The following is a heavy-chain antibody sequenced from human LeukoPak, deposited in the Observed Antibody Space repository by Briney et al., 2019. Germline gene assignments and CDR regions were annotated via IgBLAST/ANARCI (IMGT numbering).Heavy chain of an antibody. V-gene: IGHV3-23*01. CDR2: ISGSGGST. CDR1: GFTFRRYG. Sequence: GGSLRLSCAASGFTFRRYGMTWVRQAPGKGLEWVSSISGSGGSTFYADSVKGRFTISRDNSKNTLYLQMNSLRAEDTAVYYCAHGSMYQLDYWGQGTLVTVSS. CDR3: AHGSMYQLDY. D-gene: IGHD2-2*01. J-gene: IGHJ4*02.